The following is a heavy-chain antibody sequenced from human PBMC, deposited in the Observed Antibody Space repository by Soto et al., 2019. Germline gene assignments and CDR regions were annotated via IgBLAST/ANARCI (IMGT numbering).Heavy chain of an antibody. CDR3: ARERVASYDRNADGTY. D-gene: IGHD3-22*01. CDR1: GGSISSGDYH. J-gene: IGHJ4*02. V-gene: IGHV4-30-4*01. CDR2: IYYTGST. Sequence: QVQLQESGPGLVKPSQTLSLTCTVSGGSISSGDYHWSWIRQPPGKGLEWIGYIYYTGSTYYNPSIRGRVSRSVDSPNNQFSLRLSSVTAADTAVYYCARERVASYDRNADGTYWGQGTLVTVSS.